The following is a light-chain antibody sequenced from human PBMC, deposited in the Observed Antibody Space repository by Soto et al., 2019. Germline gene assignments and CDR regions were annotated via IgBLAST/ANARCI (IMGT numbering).Light chain of an antibody. CDR2: AVS. Sequence: QSALTQPASVSGSPGQSITISCTGTSSDVGGYNYVSWYQQHPGKAPKLMIYAVSNRPSGVSNRFSGSKSGNTATLTISGLQAEDEAGYYCCSYTVSGTYVFGTGTKVTVL. CDR1: SSDVGGYNY. J-gene: IGLJ1*01. V-gene: IGLV2-14*01. CDR3: CSYTVSGTYV.